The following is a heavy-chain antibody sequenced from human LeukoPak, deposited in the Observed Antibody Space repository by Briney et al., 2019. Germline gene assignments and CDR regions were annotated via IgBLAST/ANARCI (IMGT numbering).Heavy chain of an antibody. V-gene: IGHV4-59*01. J-gene: IGHJ4*02. D-gene: IGHD3-22*01. CDR3: AREVRNPYYYDSSGYTRLDY. CDR1: GGSISSYY. CDR2: IYYSGST. Sequence: SETLSLTCTVSGGSISSYYWSWIRQPPGKGLEWIGYIYYSGSTNYNPSLKSRVTISVDTSKNQFSLKLSSVTAADTAVYYCAREVRNPYYYDSSGYTRLDYWGQGTLVTVSS.